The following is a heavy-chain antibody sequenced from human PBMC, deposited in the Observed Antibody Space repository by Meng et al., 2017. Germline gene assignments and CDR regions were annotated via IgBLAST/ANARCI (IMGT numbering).Heavy chain of an antibody. J-gene: IGHJ3*02. CDR1: GFTFSSYS. Sequence: GGSLRLSCAASGFTFSSYSMNWVRQAPGKGLEWVSSISSSSSYIYYADSVKGRFTISRDNAKNSLYLQMNSLRAEDTAVYYCARSRFRIAAAYDAFDIWVQGTMVTVS. CDR2: ISSSSSYI. CDR3: ARSRFRIAAAYDAFDI. V-gene: IGHV3-21*01. D-gene: IGHD6-13*01.